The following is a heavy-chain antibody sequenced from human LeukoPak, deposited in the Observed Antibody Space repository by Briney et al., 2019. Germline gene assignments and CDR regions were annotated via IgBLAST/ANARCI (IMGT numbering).Heavy chain of an antibody. J-gene: IGHJ6*03. CDR2: IYSGGNT. CDR3: ARDGIAAAGTRLNYYYYYMDV. V-gene: IGHV3-66*02. Sequence: GGSLRLSCAASGFTVSSNYMSWVRQAPGRGLEWVSVIYSGGNTYYADSVKGRFTISRDNSKNTLYLQMNSLRAEDTAVYYCARDGIAAAGTRLNYYYYYMDVWGKGTTVTVSS. D-gene: IGHD6-13*01. CDR1: GFTVSSNY.